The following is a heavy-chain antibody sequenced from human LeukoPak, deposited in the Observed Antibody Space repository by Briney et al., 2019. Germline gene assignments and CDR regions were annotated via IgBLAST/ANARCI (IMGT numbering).Heavy chain of an antibody. CDR2: IYSSGST. CDR1: GGYINSGDYY. CDR3: ARINDYSNYGSDY. V-gene: IGHV4-30-4*08. Sequence: SETLSLTCTVSGGYINSGDYYWSWIRQPPGEGLEWVGYIYSSGSTYYNPSLKSRLTILVDTSRNQFSLKLTSVTATDTAVYYCARINDYSNYGSDYWGQGTLVTVSS. J-gene: IGHJ4*02. D-gene: IGHD4-11*01.